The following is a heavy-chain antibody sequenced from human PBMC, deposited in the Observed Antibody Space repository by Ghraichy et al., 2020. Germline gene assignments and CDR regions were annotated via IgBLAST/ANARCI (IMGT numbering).Heavy chain of an antibody. J-gene: IGHJ6*03. Sequence: SETLSLTCTVSGGSISSYYWSWIRQPPGKGLEWIGYIYYSGSTNYNPSLKSRVTISVDTSKNQFSLKLSSVTAADTAVYYCARATYYYGSGSYYYHYYYYMDVWGKGTTVTVSS. CDR2: IYYSGST. D-gene: IGHD3-10*01. V-gene: IGHV4-59*08. CDR3: ARATYYYGSGSYYYHYYYYMDV. CDR1: GGSISSYY.